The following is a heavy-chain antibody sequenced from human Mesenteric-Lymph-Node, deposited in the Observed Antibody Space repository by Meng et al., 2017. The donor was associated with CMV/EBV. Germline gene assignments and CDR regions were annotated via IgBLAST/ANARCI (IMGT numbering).Heavy chain of an antibody. CDR3: ARYVVVVPATYYFDY. J-gene: IGHJ4*02. V-gene: IGHV4-4*02. CDR2: IYHSGST. D-gene: IGHD2-2*01. Sequence: SDTLSLTFAVSGGSISSSNWWSWVRQPPGKGLEWIGEIYHSGSTNYNPSLKSRVTISVDKSKNQFSLKLSSVTAADTAVYYCARYVVVVPATYYFDYWGQGTLVTVSS. CDR1: GGSISSSNW.